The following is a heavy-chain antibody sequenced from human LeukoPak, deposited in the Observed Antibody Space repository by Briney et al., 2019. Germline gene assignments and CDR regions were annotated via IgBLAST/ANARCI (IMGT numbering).Heavy chain of an antibody. CDR3: ARSNLAAFDS. CDR1: GFTFTNYW. D-gene: IGHD6-25*01. Sequence: PGGSLRLSCAASGFTFTNYWVTWVRQAPGKGLEWVANIKQDGSEKYYIASVRGRFTISRDNAKNSLYLQMNSLTVEDTAVYYCARSNLAAFDSWGQGTLVTVSS. V-gene: IGHV3-7*04. CDR2: IKQDGSEK. J-gene: IGHJ4*02.